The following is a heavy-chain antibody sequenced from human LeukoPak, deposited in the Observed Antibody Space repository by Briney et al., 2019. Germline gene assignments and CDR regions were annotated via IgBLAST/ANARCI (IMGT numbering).Heavy chain of an antibody. J-gene: IGHJ4*02. Sequence: GGSLRLSCAASGFTFSNYGMHWVRQAPGKGLEWVAVIWHDGSNQYYADSVKGRFTISRDNSKDTLYLQMNSLRVGDTAVYYCARQTGTYDLDYWGQGTLVTVSS. CDR2: IWHDGSNQ. V-gene: IGHV3-33*01. CDR1: GFTFSNYG. CDR3: ARQTGTYDLDY. D-gene: IGHD3-10*01.